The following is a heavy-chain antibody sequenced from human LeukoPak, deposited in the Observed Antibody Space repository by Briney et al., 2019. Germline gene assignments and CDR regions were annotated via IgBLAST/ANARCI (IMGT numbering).Heavy chain of an antibody. V-gene: IGHV3-23*01. D-gene: IGHD3-22*01. CDR1: GFTFSSYA. CDR2: ISGSGGST. CDR3: AKEALLETHYYDSSGLFDY. Sequence: QAGGSLRLSCAASGFTFSSYAMSWVRQAPGKGLEWVSAISGSGGSTYYADSVKGRFTISRDNSKNTLYLQMNSLRAEDTAVYYCAKEALLETHYYDSSGLFDYWGQGTLVTVSS. J-gene: IGHJ4*02.